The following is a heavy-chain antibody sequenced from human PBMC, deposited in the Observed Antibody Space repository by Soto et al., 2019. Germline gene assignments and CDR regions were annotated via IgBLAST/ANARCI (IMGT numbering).Heavy chain of an antibody. V-gene: IGHV4-30-2*01. CDR1: GGSISSGGYS. D-gene: IGHD2-15*01. Sequence: QLQLQESGSGLVKPSQTLSLTCAVSGGSISSGGYSWSWIRQPPGKGLEWIGYIYHSGSTHYNPSLKSRVTISVDRSKNQFSLKLSSVTAADTAVYYCARAVPKGRLGFDPWGQGTLVTVSS. J-gene: IGHJ5*02. CDR3: ARAVPKGRLGFDP. CDR2: IYHSGST.